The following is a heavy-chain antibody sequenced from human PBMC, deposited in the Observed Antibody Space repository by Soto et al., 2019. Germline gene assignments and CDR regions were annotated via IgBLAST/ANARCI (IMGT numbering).Heavy chain of an antibody. D-gene: IGHD3-10*01. Sequence: QVQLVQSGAEVKKPGSSVKVSCKASGGTFSNYAFTWVRQAPGQGLERVGGIIPIFGPANYAQNFQGRVTITVDIFASTIYMDLSSLRSEETAVYYCARAFESGGFYYGMDIWGQGTTVTVSS. CDR3: ARAFESGGFYYGMDI. CDR2: IIPIFGPA. CDR1: GGTFSNYA. V-gene: IGHV1-69*14. J-gene: IGHJ6*02.